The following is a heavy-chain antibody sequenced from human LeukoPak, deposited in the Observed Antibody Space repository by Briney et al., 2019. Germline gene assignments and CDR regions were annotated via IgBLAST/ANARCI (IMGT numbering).Heavy chain of an antibody. V-gene: IGHV4-61*02. Sequence: PSQTLSLTCTVSGGSISSGSYYWSWIRQPAGKGLEWIGRIYTSGSTNYNPSLKSRVTISVDTSKNQFSLKLSSVTAADTAVYYCARWTSRDYDSSGYYYRTFNAFDIWGQGTMITVSS. CDR3: ARWTSRDYDSSGYYYRTFNAFDI. CDR2: IYTSGST. CDR1: GGSISSGSYY. D-gene: IGHD3-22*01. J-gene: IGHJ3*02.